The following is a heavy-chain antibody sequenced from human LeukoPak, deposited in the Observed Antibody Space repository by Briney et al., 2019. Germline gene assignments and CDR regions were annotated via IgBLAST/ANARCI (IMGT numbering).Heavy chain of an antibody. D-gene: IGHD3-16*01. CDR1: GFTFSTYW. V-gene: IGHV3-74*01. CDR2: INDDGRST. Sequence: GGSLRLSCAASGFTFSTYWMHWVRQAPGKGLVWVSRINDDGRSTSYADSVKGRFAISRDNAKNTLYLQMNSLRAEDTAVYFCAKSTRAVMAMMDVWGKGTTVTVSS. CDR3: AKSTRAVMAMMDV. J-gene: IGHJ6*04.